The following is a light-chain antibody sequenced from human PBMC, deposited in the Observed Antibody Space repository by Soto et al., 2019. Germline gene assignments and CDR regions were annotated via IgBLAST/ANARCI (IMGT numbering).Light chain of an antibody. J-gene: IGKJ1*01. V-gene: IGKV4-1*01. Sequence: DIVMTQSPDSLAVSLGERATINCKSSQSVLFSPNNKNYLAWYQQKPGQPTKLLIYWASTRESGVPDRFSGSGSGTDFTLPISSLQAEDVAFYYCQQYHSAPQTFGQGTQVEVK. CDR1: QSVLFSPNNKNY. CDR3: QQYHSAPQT. CDR2: WAS.